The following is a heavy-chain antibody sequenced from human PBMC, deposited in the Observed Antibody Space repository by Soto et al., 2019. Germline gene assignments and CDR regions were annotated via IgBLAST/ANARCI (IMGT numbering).Heavy chain of an antibody. J-gene: IGHJ6*03. CDR3: AKGNGLHTFGGVIVSFYYYYMDV. V-gene: IGHV3-23*01. CDR1: GFTFSSYA. CDR2: ISGSGGST. Sequence: GGSLRLSCAASGFTFSSYAMSWVRQAPGKGLEWVSAISGSGGSTYYADSVKGRFTISRDNSKNTLYLQMNSLRAEDTAVYYCAKGNGLHTFGGVIVSFYYYYMDVWGKGTTVTVSS. D-gene: IGHD3-16*02.